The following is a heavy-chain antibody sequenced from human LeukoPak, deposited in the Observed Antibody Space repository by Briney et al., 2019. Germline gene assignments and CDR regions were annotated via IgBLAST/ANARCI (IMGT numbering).Heavy chain of an antibody. Sequence: PGGSLRLSCAASGFTFSSYGMHWVRQAPGKGLEWVAVISYDGSNKYYADSVKGRFTISRDNSKNTLYLQMNSLRAEDTAVYYCERQFDYWGQGTLVTVSS. CDR1: GFTFSSYG. CDR2: ISYDGSNK. CDR3: ERQFDY. V-gene: IGHV3-30*03. J-gene: IGHJ4*02.